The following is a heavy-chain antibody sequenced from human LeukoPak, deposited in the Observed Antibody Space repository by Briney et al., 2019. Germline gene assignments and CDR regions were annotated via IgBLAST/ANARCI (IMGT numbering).Heavy chain of an antibody. CDR2: IYYSGST. J-gene: IGHJ3*02. CDR1: GGSISSSSYY. V-gene: IGHV4-61*01. D-gene: IGHD3-22*01. Sequence: SETLSLTCTVSGGSISSSSYYWSWIRQPPGKGLEWIGYIYYSGSTNYNPSLKSRVTISVDTSKNQFSLKLSSVTAADTAVYYCARSEVVVIDDAFDIWGQGTMVTVSS. CDR3: ARSEVVVIDDAFDI.